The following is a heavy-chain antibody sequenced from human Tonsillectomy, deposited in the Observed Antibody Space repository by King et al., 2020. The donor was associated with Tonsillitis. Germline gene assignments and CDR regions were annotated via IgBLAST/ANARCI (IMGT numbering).Heavy chain of an antibody. D-gene: IGHD3-10*01. CDR1: DDSISSHY. V-gene: IGHV4-59*11. J-gene: IGHJ4*02. Sequence: VQLQESGPGLVKPSETLSLTCNVSDDSISSHYWCWIRQPPGKGLEWIGFMYYSGTTNYNPSLKSRVTISADTSKRQFSLKLSSVTAADTAVYYCARGPSRLWFGDHWGQGILVTVSS. CDR2: MYYSGTT. CDR3: ARGPSRLWFGDH.